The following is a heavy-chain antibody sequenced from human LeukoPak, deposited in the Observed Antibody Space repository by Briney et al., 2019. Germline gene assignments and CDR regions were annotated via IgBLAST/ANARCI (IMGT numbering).Heavy chain of an antibody. V-gene: IGHV4-31*03. J-gene: IGHJ6*02. D-gene: IGHD6-6*01. CDR2: IYYSGST. CDR1: GGSISSGAYW. Sequence: PSGTLSLTCTVAGGSISSGAYWWTWIRQDPVKGLEWIGYIYYSGSTYYNPSLRSRVNISVDTSKNQFSLKLSSVTAADTAVYYCARGHSTSSSYFCNGMDVWGQGTTVTVSS. CDR3: ARGHSTSSSYFCNGMDV.